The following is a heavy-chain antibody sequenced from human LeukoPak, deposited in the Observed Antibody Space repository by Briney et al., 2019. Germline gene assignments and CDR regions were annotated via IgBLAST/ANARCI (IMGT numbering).Heavy chain of an antibody. J-gene: IGHJ3*02. Sequence: SETLSLTCSVSGGSISSSSYYWGWIRQPPGKGLEWIGSIYYSGSTYYNPSLKSRVTISVDTSKNQFSLKLSSVTAADTAVYHCARDSSYPGYSSGLGAFDIWGQGTMVTVSS. CDR3: ARDSSYPGYSSGLGAFDI. CDR2: IYYSGST. V-gene: IGHV4-39*07. D-gene: IGHD6-19*01. CDR1: GGSISSSSYY.